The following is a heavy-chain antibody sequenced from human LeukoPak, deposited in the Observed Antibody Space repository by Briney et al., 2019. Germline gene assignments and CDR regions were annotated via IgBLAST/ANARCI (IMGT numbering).Heavy chain of an antibody. Sequence: SETLSLTCAVSGGSISSSSYYWGWIRQPPGKGLEWIGSIYYSGSTYYNPSLKSRVTISVDTSKNQFSLKLSSVTAADTAVYYCARDEDSYGYFDYWGQGTLVTVSS. V-gene: IGHV4-39*07. CDR3: ARDEDSYGYFDY. CDR1: GGSISSSSYY. J-gene: IGHJ4*02. D-gene: IGHD5-18*01. CDR2: IYYSGST.